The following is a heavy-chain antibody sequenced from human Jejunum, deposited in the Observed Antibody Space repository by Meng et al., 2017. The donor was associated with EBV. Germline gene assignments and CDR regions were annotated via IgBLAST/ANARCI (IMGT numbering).Heavy chain of an antibody. CDR3: SRDLRGPFDY. J-gene: IGHJ4*02. V-gene: IGHV3-74*01. Sequence: EVQLVESGGGLVQPGESLRLSCVGSGYTFSNYWMHWVRQTPGKGLVWVSRTNEDGTHTDYADSVKGRFTISRDNAKNTLTLQMNSLRVEDTAVYYCSRDLRGPFDYWGQGTLVTVFS. CDR1: GYTFSNYW. D-gene: IGHD3-16*01. CDR2: TNEDGTHT.